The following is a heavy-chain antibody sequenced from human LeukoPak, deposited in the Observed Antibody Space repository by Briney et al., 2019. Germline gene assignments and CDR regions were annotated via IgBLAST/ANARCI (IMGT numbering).Heavy chain of an antibody. D-gene: IGHD6-13*01. CDR2: IYYSGST. J-gene: IGHJ4*02. CDR3: ARGLGLVAAGIY. V-gene: IGHV4-39*07. CDR1: GGSISRSSYY. Sequence: ASETLSLTCTVSGGSISRSSYYWGWIRQPPGKGLEWIGSIYYSGSTYYNPSLKSRVTISVDTSKNQFSLKLSSVTAADTAVYYCARGLGLVAAGIYWGQGPLVTVSS.